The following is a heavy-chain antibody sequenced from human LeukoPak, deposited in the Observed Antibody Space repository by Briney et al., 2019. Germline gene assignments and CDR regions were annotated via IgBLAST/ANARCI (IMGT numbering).Heavy chain of an antibody. CDR3: ARGALDFWSGYYDY. CDR2: INHSGST. J-gene: IGHJ4*02. D-gene: IGHD3-3*01. V-gene: IGHV4-34*01. Sequence: SETLSLTCAVDGGSFSGYYWSWIRQPPGKGLEWIGEINHSGSTNYNPSLKSRVTISVDTSKNQFSLKLSSVTAADTAVYYCARGALDFWSGYYDYWGQGTLVTVSS. CDR1: GGSFSGYY.